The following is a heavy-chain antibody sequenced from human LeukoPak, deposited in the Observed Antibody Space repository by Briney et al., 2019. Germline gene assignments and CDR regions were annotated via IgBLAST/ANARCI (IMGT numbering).Heavy chain of an antibody. CDR2: INGDGSDT. D-gene: IGHD2-21*02. J-gene: IGHJ5*02. CDR1: GFTFSNYW. CDR3: ARDQLSYCDGDCP. Sequence: GGSLRLSCAVSGFTFSNYWMHWVRQVPGKGPEWVSHINGDGSDTGYADSVKGRFTISRDNRKNTVYLQMNSLRAEDTAVYYCARDQLSYCDGDCPWGQGTLVTVSS. V-gene: IGHV3-74*01.